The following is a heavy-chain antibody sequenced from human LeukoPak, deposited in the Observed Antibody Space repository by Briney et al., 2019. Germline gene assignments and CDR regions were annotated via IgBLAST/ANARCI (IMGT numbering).Heavy chain of an antibody. CDR1: GFTFSSYW. V-gene: IGHV3-74*01. CDR2: INDDGSST. D-gene: IGHD6-25*01. J-gene: IGHJ4*02. Sequence: PGGSLRLSCAASGFTFSSYWMHWVRQAPGKGLVWVSRINDDGSSTNYADSVKGRFTISRDNAKNTLYLQMNSLRAEDTAAYYCARRLSARYYFDYWGQGTLVTVSS. CDR3: ARRLSARYYFDY.